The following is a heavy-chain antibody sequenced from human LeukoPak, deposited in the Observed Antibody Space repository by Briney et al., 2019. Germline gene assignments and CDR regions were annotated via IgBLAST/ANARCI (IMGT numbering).Heavy chain of an antibody. V-gene: IGHV4-34*01. D-gene: IGHD2-15*01. CDR3: ARGRVVVVVAAYYFDY. CDR1: GGSFSGYY. J-gene: IGHJ4*02. Sequence: PSETLSLTCAVYGGSFSGYYWSWIRQPPGKGLEWIGEINHSGSTNYNPSLKSRVTISVDTSKNQFSLKLSSVTAADTAVYYCARGRVVVVVAAYYFDYWGQGTLVTVSS. CDR2: INHSGST.